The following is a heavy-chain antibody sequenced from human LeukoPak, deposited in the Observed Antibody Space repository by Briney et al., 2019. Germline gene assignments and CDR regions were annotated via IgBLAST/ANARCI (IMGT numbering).Heavy chain of an antibody. CDR2: IHPNRGGT. CDR3: ARDRYSGRQADYYYYYKDL. Sequence: GASLKVSCKASGYTFTGSYMRWVRQAPGQGLEWMGWIHPNRGGTNYAQKLQGRVTMTRATSTSTAYMELSRLGSDDTPVYCCARDRYSGRQADYYYYYKDLWGKGNTVTVSS. D-gene: IGHD1-26*01. V-gene: IGHV1-2*02. J-gene: IGHJ6*03. CDR1: GYTFTGSY.